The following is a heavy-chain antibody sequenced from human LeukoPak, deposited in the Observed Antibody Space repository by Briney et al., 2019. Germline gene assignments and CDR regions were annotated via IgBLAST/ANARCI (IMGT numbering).Heavy chain of an antibody. Sequence: GASVKVSCTASGYTFTSYGISWVRQAPGQGLEWMGWINPNSGGTNYAQKFQGRVTMTRDTSISTAYMELSRLRSDDTAVYYCARVPRGDYGLDYWGQGTLVTVSS. CDR1: GYTFTSYG. V-gene: IGHV1-2*02. D-gene: IGHD4/OR15-4a*01. J-gene: IGHJ4*02. CDR3: ARVPRGDYGLDY. CDR2: INPNSGGT.